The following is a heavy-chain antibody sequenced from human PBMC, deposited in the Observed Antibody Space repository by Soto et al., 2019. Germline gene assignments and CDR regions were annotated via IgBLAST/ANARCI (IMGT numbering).Heavy chain of an antibody. V-gene: IGHV1-8*01. D-gene: IGHD6-13*01. CDR1: GYAXTSYD. J-gene: IGHJ4*02. Sequence: SXKLSWKASGYAXTSYDIKWVRQATGQGLEWMGWMNPNSGNTGYAQKFQGRVTMTRNTSISTDYMDLSSLRSEDTAGYYCARGDSSSCYTLDYSGQGPLLTVPS. CDR2: MNPNSGNT. CDR3: ARGDSSSCYTLDY.